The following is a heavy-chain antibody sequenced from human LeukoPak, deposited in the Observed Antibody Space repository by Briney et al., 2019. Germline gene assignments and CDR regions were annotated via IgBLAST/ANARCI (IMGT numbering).Heavy chain of an antibody. D-gene: IGHD3-10*01. CDR1: GGSFSGHS. V-gene: IGHV4-34*01. Sequence: SETLSLTCAVYGGSFSGHSWSWIRQAPGKGLEWIGEISHTGGINYNPSLKSRVTISADTSKNQFSLRLNSVTAADTAVYYCARDWFGELDYNWFDPWGQGTLVTVSS. CDR3: ARDWFGELDYNWFDP. CDR2: ISHTGGI. J-gene: IGHJ5*02.